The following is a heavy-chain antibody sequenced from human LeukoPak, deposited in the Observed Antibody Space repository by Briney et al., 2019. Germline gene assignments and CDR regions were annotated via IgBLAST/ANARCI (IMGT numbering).Heavy chain of an antibody. V-gene: IGHV4-38-2*02. D-gene: IGHD4-17*01. CDR3: ARDVGDYGDYGNWFDP. Sequence: SETLSLTCTVSGYSISSGYYWGWIRPPPGKGLEWIGSIYHSGSTYYNPSLKSRVTISVDRSKNQFSLKLSSVTAADTAVYYCARDVGDYGDYGNWFDPWGQGTLVTVSS. CDR1: GYSISSGYY. J-gene: IGHJ5*02. CDR2: IYHSGST.